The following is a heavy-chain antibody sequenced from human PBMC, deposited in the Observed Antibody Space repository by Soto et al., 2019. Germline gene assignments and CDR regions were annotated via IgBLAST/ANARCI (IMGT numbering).Heavy chain of an antibody. CDR1: GFTFSSYG. Sequence: QVQLVESGGGVVQPGRSLRLSCAASGFTFSSYGMHWVRQAPGKGLEWVAVIWYDGSNKYYADSVKGRFTISRDNSKNTLYLQVNSLRTEDTAVYYCANDLSCMDVWGQGTTVIVSS. CDR3: ANDLSCMDV. CDR2: IWYDGSNK. V-gene: IGHV3-33*06. J-gene: IGHJ6*02.